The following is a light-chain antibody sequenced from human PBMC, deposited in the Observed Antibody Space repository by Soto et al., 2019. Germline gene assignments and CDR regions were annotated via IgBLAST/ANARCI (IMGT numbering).Light chain of an antibody. CDR2: EVS. V-gene: IGLV2-14*01. Sequence: QSALTQPASVSGSPGQSIAISCTGTSSDVADYNYVSWYQQHPGKAPKLMIYEVSNRPSGVSNRFSGSKSGNTASLTISGLQAEDEADYYCSSYTSSITPVFGTGTKLTVL. J-gene: IGLJ1*01. CDR3: SSYTSSITPV. CDR1: SSDVADYNY.